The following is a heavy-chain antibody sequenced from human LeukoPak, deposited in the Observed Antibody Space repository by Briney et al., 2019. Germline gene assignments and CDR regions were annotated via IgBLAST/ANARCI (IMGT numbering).Heavy chain of an antibody. D-gene: IGHD5-18*01. J-gene: IGHJ6*03. CDR1: GGTFSGHG. CDR2: IIPLSGPA. Sequence: SVKVSCKASGGTFSGHGISWVRQAPGQGLEWMGGIIPLSGPANYAPKFQGTVTITADKSTGTAYLELNSLRSEDTAVYYCAKAGIQLWEGDSFYYYLDVWGKGTTVTVSS. V-gene: IGHV1-69*06. CDR3: AKAGIQLWEGDSFYYYLDV.